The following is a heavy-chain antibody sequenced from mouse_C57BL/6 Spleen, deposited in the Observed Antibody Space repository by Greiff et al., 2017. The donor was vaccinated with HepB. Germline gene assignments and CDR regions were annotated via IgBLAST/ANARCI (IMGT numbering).Heavy chain of an antibody. CDR3: VRNGNFSMDY. V-gene: IGHV10-1*01. CDR2: IRSKSNNYAT. Sequence: EVQLQQSGGGLVQPKGSLKLSCAASGFSFNTYAMNWVRQAPGKGLEWVARIRSKSNNYATYYADSVKVRFTISRDDSESMLYLQMNNLKTEDTAMYYCVRNGNFSMDYWGQGTSVTVSS. D-gene: IGHD2-1*01. CDR1: GFSFNTYA. J-gene: IGHJ4*01.